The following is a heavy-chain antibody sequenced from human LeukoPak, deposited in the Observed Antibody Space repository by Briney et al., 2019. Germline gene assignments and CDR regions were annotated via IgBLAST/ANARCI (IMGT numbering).Heavy chain of an antibody. V-gene: IGHV4-39*01. J-gene: IGHJ5*02. Sequence: SETLSLTCTVSRGSVSSSSYYWGWIRQPPGKGLEWIGSIYYNEYTYYNPSLKSRVTIPVDTSKNQFSLKLSSVTAADTAVYYCARHEYSGSYYGLSWFDPWGPGTLDTVSS. CDR1: RGSVSSSSYY. D-gene: IGHD1-26*01. CDR2: IYYNEYT. CDR3: ARHEYSGSYYGLSWFDP.